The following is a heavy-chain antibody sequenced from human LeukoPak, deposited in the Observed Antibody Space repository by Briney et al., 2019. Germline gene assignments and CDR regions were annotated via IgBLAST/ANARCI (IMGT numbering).Heavy chain of an antibody. CDR1: GYNFITYY. CDR2: IDTNVGRP. CDR3: ARDLYGFYFDN. Sequence: ASVTLSCKSSGYNFITYYIHWVRQAPGQGLEWMGIIDTNVGRPTYAQHFQGRVTMTRDTSTSTVYMELSSLRSEDTAVYFCARDLYGFYFDNRGLGTLVTVSS. J-gene: IGHJ4*02. D-gene: IGHD3-10*01. V-gene: IGHV1-46*01.